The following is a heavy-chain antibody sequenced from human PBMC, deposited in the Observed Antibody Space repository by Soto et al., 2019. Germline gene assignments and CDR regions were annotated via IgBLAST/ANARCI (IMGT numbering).Heavy chain of an antibody. Sequence: SETLSLICTVSGGSISSYYWSWIRQPPGKGLEWIGYIYYSGSTNYNPSLKSRVTISVDTSKNQFSLKLSSVTAADTAVYYCARGNYDILTGYYESDYYYMGVWGKGTTVTVSS. CDR3: ARGNYDILTGYYESDYYYMGV. D-gene: IGHD3-9*01. J-gene: IGHJ6*03. CDR1: GGSISSYY. CDR2: IYYSGST. V-gene: IGHV4-59*01.